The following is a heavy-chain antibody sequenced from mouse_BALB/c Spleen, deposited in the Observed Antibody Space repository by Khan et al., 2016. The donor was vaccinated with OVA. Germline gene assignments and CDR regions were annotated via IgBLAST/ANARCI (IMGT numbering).Heavy chain of an antibody. V-gene: IGHV9-3-1*01. J-gene: IGHJ3*01. D-gene: IGHD3-1*01. Sequence: QIQLVQSGPELKKPGETVKISCKASGYTFTNYGMDWVKQAPGKGLKWMGCINTYTGEPYYPDDFKGRFVFSLESTASTSYLQINSLTNEDTATYFCARREYCGAFAYWGQGTLVTVST. CDR2: INTYTGEP. CDR3: ARREYCGAFAY. CDR1: GYTFTNYG.